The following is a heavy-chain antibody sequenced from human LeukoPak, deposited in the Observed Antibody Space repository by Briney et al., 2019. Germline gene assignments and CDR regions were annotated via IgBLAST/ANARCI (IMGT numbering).Heavy chain of an antibody. D-gene: IGHD3-10*01. CDR1: GFTFSSYS. CDR2: ISSSSTI. V-gene: IGHV3-48*01. Sequence: GGSLRLSRAASGFTFSSYSMNWVRQAPGKGLEWVSYISSSSTIYYADSVKGRFTISRDNAKNSLYLQMNSLRAEDTAVYYCAGPLYYYGSGSNTYWGQGTLVTVSS. CDR3: AGPLYYYGSGSNTY. J-gene: IGHJ4*02.